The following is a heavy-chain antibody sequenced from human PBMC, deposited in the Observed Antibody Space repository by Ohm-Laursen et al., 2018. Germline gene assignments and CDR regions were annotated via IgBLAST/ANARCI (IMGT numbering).Heavy chain of an antibody. J-gene: IGHJ4*02. V-gene: IGHV3-13*01. Sequence: SLRLSCAASGFTFSSYDMHWVRQSTGKGLEWVSTIGTTGDTYFSGSVKGRFTISRENAKNSLYLQMNSLRADDTAVYYCAVSPRVTWDWGQGTLVTVSS. CDR2: IGTTGDT. CDR1: GFTFSSYD. D-gene: IGHD3-16*01. CDR3: AVSPRVTWD.